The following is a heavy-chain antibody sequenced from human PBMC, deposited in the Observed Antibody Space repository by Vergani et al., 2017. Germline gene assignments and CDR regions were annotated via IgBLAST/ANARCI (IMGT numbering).Heavy chain of an antibody. J-gene: IGHJ6*02. CDR3: GRDLRSSELRFLEWDVESRYGMDV. V-gene: IGHV1-8*01. CDR2: MNPNSGNT. CDR1: GYTFTSYD. Sequence: QVQLVQSGAEVKKPGASVKVSCKASGYTFTSYDINWVRQATGQGLEWMGWMNPNSGNTGYAQKFQGRVTMTRNTSISTAYMELSSLRSEDTAVYYCGRDLRSSELRFLEWDVESRYGMDVWGQGTTVTVSS. D-gene: IGHD3-3*01.